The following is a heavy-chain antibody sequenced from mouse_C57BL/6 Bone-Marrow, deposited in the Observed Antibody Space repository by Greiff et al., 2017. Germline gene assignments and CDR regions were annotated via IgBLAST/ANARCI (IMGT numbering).Heavy chain of an antibody. D-gene: IGHD1-1*01. J-gene: IGHJ3*01. CDR2: IYPGSGST. CDR3: AGNYGSSYVEFAY. Sequence: QVQLQQPGAELVKPGASVKMSCKASGYTFTSYWITWVKQRPGQGLEWIGDIYPGSGSTNYNEKFKSKATLTVDTSSSTAYMQLSSLTSEDSAVYYCAGNYGSSYVEFAYWGQGTLVTVSA. V-gene: IGHV1-55*01. CDR1: GYTFTSYW.